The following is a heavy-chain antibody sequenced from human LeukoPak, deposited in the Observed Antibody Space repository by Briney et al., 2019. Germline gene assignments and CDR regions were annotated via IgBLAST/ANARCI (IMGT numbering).Heavy chain of an antibody. CDR1: GYSISSGYY. CDR3: ARTGGNYDSSGYLDY. D-gene: IGHD3-22*01. Sequence: SETLSLTCAVSGYSISSGYYWGWIRQPPGKGLEWIGSIYYSGSTYYNPSLKSRVTISVDTSKNQFSLKLSSVTAADTAVYYCARTGGNYDSSGYLDYWGQGTLVTVSS. V-gene: IGHV4-38-2*01. J-gene: IGHJ4*02. CDR2: IYYSGST.